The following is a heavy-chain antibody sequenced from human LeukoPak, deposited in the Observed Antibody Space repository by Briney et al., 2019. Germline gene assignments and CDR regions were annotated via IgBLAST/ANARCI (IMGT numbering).Heavy chain of an antibody. CDR2: IIPIFGTA. J-gene: IGHJ4*02. V-gene: IGHV1-69*13. D-gene: IGHD3-16*02. Sequence: SVKVSCKASGYTFTDYYIHWVRQAPGQGLEWMGGIIPIFGTANYAQKFQGRVTITADESTSTAYMELSSLRSEDTAVYYCARGPLDYVWGSYRHLDYWGQGTLVTVSS. CDR3: ARGPLDYVWGSYRHLDY. CDR1: GYTFTDYY.